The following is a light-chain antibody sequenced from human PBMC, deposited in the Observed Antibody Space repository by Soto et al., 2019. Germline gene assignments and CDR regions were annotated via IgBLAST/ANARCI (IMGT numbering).Light chain of an antibody. V-gene: IGLV1-40*01. Sequence: QSVLTQPPSVSGAPGQRVTISCTGSSSNIGGGYDVHWYQQLPGTAPKLLIYGNSNRPSGVPDRFSCSKSGTSASLAITGVQDEDEADYYCQSYDSSLSGVVFGGGTKLTVL. CDR2: GNS. CDR1: SSNIGGGYD. CDR3: QSYDSSLSGVV. J-gene: IGLJ2*01.